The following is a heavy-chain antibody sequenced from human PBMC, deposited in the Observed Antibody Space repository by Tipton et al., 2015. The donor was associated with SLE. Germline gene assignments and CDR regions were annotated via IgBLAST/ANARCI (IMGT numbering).Heavy chain of an antibody. CDR2: INHSGST. CDR3: ARRGVGPYGSGSYVDY. V-gene: IGHV4-34*01. D-gene: IGHD3-10*01. Sequence: TLSLTCAVYGGSFSGYYWSWIRQPPGKGLEWIGEINHSGSTDYNPSLKSRVTISVDTSKSQFSLKLSSVTAADTAVYYCARRGVGPYGSGSYVDYWGQGTLVTVSS. J-gene: IGHJ4*02. CDR1: GGSFSGYY.